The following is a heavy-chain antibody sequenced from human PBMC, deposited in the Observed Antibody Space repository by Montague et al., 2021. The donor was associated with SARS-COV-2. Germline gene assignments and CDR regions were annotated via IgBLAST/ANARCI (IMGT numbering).Heavy chain of an antibody. V-gene: IGHV3-23*01. Sequence: SRRLSCSASGFTFSSYTITWVRQAPGKGLEWVSGISGSGGSTYYADSMKGRFTISRDNSKNTLYLQMNSLRAEDTAVYYCAKDRFSSGWFGGLDYWGQGTLVTVSS. CDR3: AKDRFSSGWFGGLDY. J-gene: IGHJ4*02. D-gene: IGHD6-19*01. CDR1: GFTFSSYT. CDR2: ISGSGGST.